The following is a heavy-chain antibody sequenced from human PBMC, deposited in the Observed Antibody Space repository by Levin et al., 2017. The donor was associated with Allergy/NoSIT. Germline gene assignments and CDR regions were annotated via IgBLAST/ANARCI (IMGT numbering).Heavy chain of an antibody. CDR2: TGNT. CDR1: GASVSSGYYH. CDR3: ATYIAGGGGLGH. D-gene: IGHD6-13*01. V-gene: IGHV4-61*01. J-gene: IGHJ4*02. Sequence: SQTLSLTCNVSGASVSSGYYHWTWIRQPPGKGLEWIGQTGNTNYKSSLKSRVTISLDTSQNQLSLRLTSVTAADTAVYYCATYIAGGGGLGHWSQGTLVTVSS.